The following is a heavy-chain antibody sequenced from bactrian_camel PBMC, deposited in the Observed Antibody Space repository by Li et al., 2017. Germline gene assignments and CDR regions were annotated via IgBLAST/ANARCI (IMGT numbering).Heavy chain of an antibody. D-gene: IGHD3*01. Sequence: VQLVESGGGSVEAGGSLRLSCVAPGYTFSSKCAGWFRQVPGKEREGIAAICTGVGITYYLNSVEGRFTISKDNAKSTLYLQMSEMKPEDTGMYYCATDAGKIDKWNILGCHVDFWGQGTQVTVS. CDR3: ATDAGKIDKWNILGCHVDF. J-gene: IGHJ4*01. CDR2: ICTGVGIT. CDR1: GYTFSSKC. V-gene: IGHV3S1*01.